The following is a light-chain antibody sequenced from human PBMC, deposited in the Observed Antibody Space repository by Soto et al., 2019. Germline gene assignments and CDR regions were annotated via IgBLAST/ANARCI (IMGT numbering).Light chain of an antibody. Sequence: EIVMTQSPATLSVSPWERATLSCRASQSVSSNLAWYQQKPGQSPRLLIYGTSTRATGIPARFSGSGSGTEFTLTISSLQSEDFAVYDCHQYNFWPTFGQGTKVDIK. CDR2: GTS. CDR1: QSVSSN. J-gene: IGKJ1*01. CDR3: HQYNFWPT. V-gene: IGKV3-15*01.